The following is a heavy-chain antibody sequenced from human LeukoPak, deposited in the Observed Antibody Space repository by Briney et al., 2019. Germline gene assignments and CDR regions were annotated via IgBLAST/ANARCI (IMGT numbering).Heavy chain of an antibody. CDR2: ILSDGTTT. D-gene: IGHD2-21*02. Sequence: GGSLRLSCVASEFDFFSYGMQWVRQAPGKGLVWVSRILSDGTTTSYADSVKGRFTISRDNAKNTLYLQMNSLRAEDTAVYYCARELPREVTLDYWGQGTLVTASP. CDR3: ARELPREVTLDY. CDR1: EFDFFSYG. V-gene: IGHV3-74*01. J-gene: IGHJ4*01.